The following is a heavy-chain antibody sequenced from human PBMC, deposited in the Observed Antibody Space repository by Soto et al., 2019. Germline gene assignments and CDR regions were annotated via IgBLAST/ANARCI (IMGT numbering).Heavy chain of an antibody. J-gene: IGHJ4*02. CDR3: ARQGGDTFREFDY. V-gene: IGHV4-39*01. D-gene: IGHD2-21*01. CDR2: IYYSGST. Sequence: QLQLQESGPGLVKPSETLSLTCTVSGGSISSSSYYWGWIRQPPGKGLEWIGSIYYSGSTYYNPSLKSRVTISVHTSKNQFPLKLSSVTAADTAVYYCARQGGDTFREFDYWGQGTLVTVSS. CDR1: GGSISSSSYY.